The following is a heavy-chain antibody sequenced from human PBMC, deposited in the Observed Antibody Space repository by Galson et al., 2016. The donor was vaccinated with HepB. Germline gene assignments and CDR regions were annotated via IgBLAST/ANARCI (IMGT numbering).Heavy chain of an antibody. V-gene: IGHV1-69*06. J-gene: IGHJ6*02. CDR2: IIPIFGTT. CDR1: GGTFSSYA. Sequence: SVKVSCKASGGTFSSYAISWVLQAPGQGLEWMGGIIPIFGTTNYAQQFQGRVTITADKSTSTAYMELTSLRSEDTAVYYCARTHYDCSNNNCYLPDYYYYGMDVWGQGTTVTVSS. CDR3: ARTHYDCSNNNCYLPDYYYYGMDV. D-gene: IGHD2-2*01.